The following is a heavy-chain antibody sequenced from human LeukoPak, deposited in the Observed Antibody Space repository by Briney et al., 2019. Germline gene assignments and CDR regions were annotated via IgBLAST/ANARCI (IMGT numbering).Heavy chain of an antibody. D-gene: IGHD6-19*01. CDR1: GFTFSSYA. J-gene: IGHJ4*02. CDR2: ISGSGGST. V-gene: IGHV3-23*01. Sequence: GGSLRLSCAASGFTFSSYAMSWVRQASGKGLERVSVISGSGGSTYYADSVKGRFTISRDNSKNTLYLQMNSLRAEDTAVYYCAKRRVAVAGDFDYWGQGTLVTVSS. CDR3: AKRRVAVAGDFDY.